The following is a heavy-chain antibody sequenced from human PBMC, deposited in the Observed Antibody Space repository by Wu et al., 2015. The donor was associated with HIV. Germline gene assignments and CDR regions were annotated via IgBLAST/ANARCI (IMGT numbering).Heavy chain of an antibody. CDR3: ASAYSTGWYSDY. D-gene: IGHD6-19*01. Sequence: QVQVEQSGAEVKKPGASVKVSCKPSGYTLTRYGLSWVRQAPGQGLQWMGYINPDTGDTKYSNNFKGSVSMTRDTSISTAYMELSRLKYDDTAVYYCASAYSTGWYSDYWGQGTLVTVSS. J-gene: IGHJ4*01. V-gene: IGHV1-18*01. CDR1: GYTLTRYG. CDR2: INPDTGDT.